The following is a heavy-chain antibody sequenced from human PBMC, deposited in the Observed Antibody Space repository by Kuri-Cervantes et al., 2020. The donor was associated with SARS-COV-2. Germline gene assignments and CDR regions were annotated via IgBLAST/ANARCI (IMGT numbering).Heavy chain of an antibody. CDR1: GGSISSGGYY. CDR3: ARGWTTVTTPYFDY. CDR2: IYHSGST. D-gene: IGHD4-11*01. J-gene: IGHJ4*02. V-gene: IGHV4-30-2*05. Sequence: LRLSCTVSGGSISSGGYYWSWIRQPPGKGLEWIGYIYHSGSTYYNPSLKSRVTISVDTSKNQFSLKLSSVTAADTAVYYCARGWTTVTTPYFDYWGQGTLVTVSS.